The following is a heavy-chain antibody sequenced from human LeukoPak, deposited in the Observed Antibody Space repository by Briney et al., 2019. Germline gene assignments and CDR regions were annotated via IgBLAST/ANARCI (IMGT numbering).Heavy chain of an antibody. V-gene: IGHV3-48*03. Sequence: GGSLRLSCAASGFNFGSYEMNWVRQAPGKGLEWLSYISGSGETIHDADSVKGRFTISRDHAKNSLYLQMNSLRAEDTAVYYCARATRYSYGMDVWGQGTTVIVSS. J-gene: IGHJ6*02. CDR2: ISGSGETI. CDR3: ARATRYSYGMDV. CDR1: GFNFGSYE.